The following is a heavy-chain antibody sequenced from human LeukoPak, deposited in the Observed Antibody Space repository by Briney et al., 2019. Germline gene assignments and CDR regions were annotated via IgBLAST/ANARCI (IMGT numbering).Heavy chain of an antibody. J-gene: IGHJ4*02. V-gene: IGHV3-53*05. CDR2: IYSGGST. D-gene: IGHD2-2*02. CDR3: AKDYSLYCSSASCYTPFDY. Sequence: HPGGSLRLSCAASGLIVSTNYMNWVRQAPGKGLEWVSVIYSGGSTYYADSVKGRFTISRDYSRNMLYLQMDSLRAEDTAFYYCAKDYSLYCSSASCYTPFDYWGQGALVTVSS. CDR1: GLIVSTNY.